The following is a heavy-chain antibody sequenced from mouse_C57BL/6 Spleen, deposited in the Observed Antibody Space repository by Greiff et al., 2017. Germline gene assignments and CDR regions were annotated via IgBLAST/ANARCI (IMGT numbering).Heavy chain of an antibody. CDR2: ISSGGSYT. J-gene: IGHJ4*01. Sequence: DVMLVESGGDLVKPGGSLKLSCAASGFTFSSYGMSWVRQTPDKRLEWVATISSGGSYTYYPDSVKGRFTISRDNAKNTLYLQMSSLKSEDTAMYYCARRQLPKYYAMDYWGQGTSVTVSS. D-gene: IGHD5-5*01. CDR3: ARRQLPKYYAMDY. V-gene: IGHV5-6*02. CDR1: GFTFSSYG.